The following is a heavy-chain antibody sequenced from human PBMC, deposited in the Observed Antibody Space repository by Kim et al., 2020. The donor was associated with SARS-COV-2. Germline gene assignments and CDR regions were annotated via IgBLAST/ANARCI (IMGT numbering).Heavy chain of an antibody. CDR2: IRGSGGNT. Sequence: GGSLRLSCAASGFTFTSYAMSWVRQAPGKGLEWVSAIRGSGGNTYYADSVKGRFTISRDNSKNTLYLQLNSLGAEDTAVYYCAKHPRWGTSPDYWGQGTLVTVSS. V-gene: IGHV3-23*01. CDR1: GFTFTSYA. CDR3: AKHPRWGTSPDY. D-gene: IGHD3-16*01. J-gene: IGHJ4*02.